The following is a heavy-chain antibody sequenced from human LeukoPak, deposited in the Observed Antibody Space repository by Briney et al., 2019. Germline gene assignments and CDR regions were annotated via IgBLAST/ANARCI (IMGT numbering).Heavy chain of an antibody. V-gene: IGHV3-7*03. CDR1: GFTLSSSW. Sequence: GGSLRLSCVASGFTLSSSWMSWVRQAPGKGLEWVANIKQDGSEKYYVDSVKGRFTISRDNAKNSLYLQMNSLRAEDTAVYYCTGYCSGGICKGYLDYWGQGTLVTVSS. CDR3: TGYCSGGICKGYLDY. CDR2: IKQDGSEK. D-gene: IGHD2-15*01. J-gene: IGHJ4*02.